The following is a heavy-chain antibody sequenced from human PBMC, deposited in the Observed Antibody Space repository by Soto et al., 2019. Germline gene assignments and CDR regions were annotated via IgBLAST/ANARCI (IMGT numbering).Heavy chain of an antibody. Sequence: QVQLVESGGGVVQPGRSLRLSCAASGFTFSSYGMHWVRQAPGKGLEWVAVIWYDGSNKYYADSVKGRFTISRDNSKNTLYLQMNSLRAEDTAVYYCARATPSPYLYYGSGILDYWGQGTLVTVSS. V-gene: IGHV3-33*01. CDR1: GFTFSSYG. CDR2: IWYDGSNK. D-gene: IGHD3-10*01. CDR3: ARATPSPYLYYGSGILDY. J-gene: IGHJ4*02.